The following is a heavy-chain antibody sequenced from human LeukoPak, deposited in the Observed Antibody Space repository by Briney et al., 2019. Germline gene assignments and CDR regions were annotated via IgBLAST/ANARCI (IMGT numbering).Heavy chain of an antibody. J-gene: IGHJ6*03. Sequence: APVKVSCKASGYTFTSYYMHWVRQAPGQGLEWMGIINPSGGSTSYAQKFQGRVTMTRDTSTSTVYMELSSLRSEDTAVYYCARDRRVVVALYYYYYYMDVWGKGTTVTVSS. D-gene: IGHD2-15*01. CDR1: GYTFTSYY. V-gene: IGHV1-46*01. CDR3: ARDRRVVVALYYYYYYMDV. CDR2: INPSGGST.